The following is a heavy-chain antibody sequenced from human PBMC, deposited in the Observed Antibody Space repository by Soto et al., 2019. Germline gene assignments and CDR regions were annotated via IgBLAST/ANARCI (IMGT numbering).Heavy chain of an antibody. J-gene: IGHJ1*01. CDR1: GFILSDHY. V-gene: IGHV3-72*01. CDR2: SRNKANSYTT. Sequence: EVQLVESGGGLVQPGGSLRLSCAASGFILSDHYMDWGRHAPGKGLEWVGRSRNKANSYTTEYVASVKGRFTISRDESKNSRYLQMNSLRTEDTAVYYCAIAAPPFQHWCQGTLVTVSS. CDR3: AIAAPPFQH. D-gene: IGHD6-25*01.